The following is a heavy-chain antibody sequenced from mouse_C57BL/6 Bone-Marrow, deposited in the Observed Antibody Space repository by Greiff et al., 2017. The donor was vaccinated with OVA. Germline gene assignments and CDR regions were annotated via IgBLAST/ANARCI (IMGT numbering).Heavy chain of an antibody. J-gene: IGHJ3*01. CDR3: ARGASNRFAY. CDR2: ISYSGST. D-gene: IGHD2-5*01. V-gene: IGHV3-1*01. CDR1: GYSITSGYD. Sequence: EVQLQQSGPGMVKPSQSLSLTCTVTGYSITSGYDWHWIRHFPGNKLEWMGYISYSGSTNYKPSLKSRISITHDTSKNHFFLKLNSVTTEDTATYYCARGASNRFAYWGQGTLVTVSA.